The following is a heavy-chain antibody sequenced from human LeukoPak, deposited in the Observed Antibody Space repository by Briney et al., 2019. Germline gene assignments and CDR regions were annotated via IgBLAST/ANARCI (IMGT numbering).Heavy chain of an antibody. CDR3: TRKAGAAMLY. J-gene: IGHJ4*02. Sequence: GGSLRLSCAASGFTVSNNYMGWVRQAPGKGLEWVSIIYSGGDTYYADSMKGRFTISRDNSKKTLFLQMNSLRVDDTAVYYCTRKAGAAMLYWGQGTQVTVSS. D-gene: IGHD2-2*01. CDR2: IYSGGDT. CDR1: GFTVSNNY. V-gene: IGHV3-66*01.